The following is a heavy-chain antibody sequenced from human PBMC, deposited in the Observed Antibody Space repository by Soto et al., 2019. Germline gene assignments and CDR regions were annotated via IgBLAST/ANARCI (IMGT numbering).Heavy chain of an antibody. CDR3: ARGYDSSGYYYDP. D-gene: IGHD3-22*01. J-gene: IGHJ5*02. CDR2: ITPIFGTA. Sequence: SVKVSCKASGGTFSSYAISWVRQAPGQGLEWMGGITPIFGTANYAQKFQGRVTITADESTSTAYMELSSLRSEDTAVYYCARGYDSSGYYYDPWGQGTLVTVSS. CDR1: GGTFSSYA. V-gene: IGHV1-69*13.